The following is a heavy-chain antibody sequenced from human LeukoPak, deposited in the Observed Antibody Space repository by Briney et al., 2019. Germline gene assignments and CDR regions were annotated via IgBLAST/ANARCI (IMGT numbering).Heavy chain of an antibody. CDR2: IYYSGST. D-gene: IGHD6-19*01. CDR1: GDSISSYY. Sequence: SETLSLTCTVSGDSISSYYWSWIRQPPGKGLEWIGYIYYSGSTNYNPSLKSRVTISVDTSRDQFSLKLSSVTAADTAVYYCARGRAWYMDYWGQGTLVTVSS. V-gene: IGHV4-59*01. CDR3: ARGRAWYMDY. J-gene: IGHJ4*02.